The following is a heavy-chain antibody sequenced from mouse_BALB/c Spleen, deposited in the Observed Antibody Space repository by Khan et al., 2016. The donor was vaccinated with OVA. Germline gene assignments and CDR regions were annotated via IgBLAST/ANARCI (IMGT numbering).Heavy chain of an antibody. D-gene: IGHD2-2*01. Sequence: EVELVESGGGLVKPGGSLKLSCAATGFTFSDYYMYWVRQTPEKRLEWVATISDGGSYTYYPDSVTGRFTISRDNAKNNLYLQMSSRKSEDTAKYYCARAGYAGFAYWGQGTLVTVSA. CDR3: ARAGYAGFAY. J-gene: IGHJ3*01. CDR2: ISDGGSYT. CDR1: GFTFSDYY. V-gene: IGHV5-4*02.